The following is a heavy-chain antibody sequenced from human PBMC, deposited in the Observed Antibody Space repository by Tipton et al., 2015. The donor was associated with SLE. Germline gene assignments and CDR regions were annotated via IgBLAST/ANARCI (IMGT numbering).Heavy chain of an antibody. J-gene: IGHJ5*02. CDR1: ECSISGHY. Sequence: TLSLTCFVSECSISGHYWSWLRQTPGKRLEWIGFVYYTGRTYYNLSLRSRVTISIDTSKNQFSLKLSSVTAADTAVYYCARDRDHASGRGWFDPWGQGTLVTVSS. CDR2: VYYTGRT. CDR3: ARDRDHASGRGWFDP. D-gene: IGHD1-26*01. V-gene: IGHV4-59*11.